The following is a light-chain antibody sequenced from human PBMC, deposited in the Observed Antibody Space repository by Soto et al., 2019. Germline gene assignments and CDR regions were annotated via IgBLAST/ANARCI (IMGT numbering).Light chain of an antibody. CDR1: QSVSSTY. CDR3: QQYTTSPPSWT. J-gene: IGKJ1*01. V-gene: IGKV3-20*01. CDR2: GAS. Sequence: EIVLTQSPGTLSLSPGVRATLSCRASQSVSSTYLAWYQQKPGQAPRLLIYGASSRATGIPDRFSGSGSGTDFTLTISRLEPEDVAVYYCQQYTTSPPSWTFGQGTKVEIK.